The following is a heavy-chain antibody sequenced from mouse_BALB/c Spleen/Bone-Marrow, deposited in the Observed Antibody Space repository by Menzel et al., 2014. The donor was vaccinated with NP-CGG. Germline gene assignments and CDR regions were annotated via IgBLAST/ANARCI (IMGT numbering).Heavy chain of an antibody. J-gene: IGHJ2*01. CDR3: ARRAVRYFDY. Sequence: VQLQQSGAELAKPGASVKMSCKASGYTFTSYWMHWVKQRPGQGLEWIGYINPSTGYTEYNQKFKDKATLTADKSSSTAYMQLSSLTSEDSAVYYCARRAVRYFDYWGRGTTLTVSS. D-gene: IGHD2-13*01. V-gene: IGHV1-7*01. CDR1: GYTFTSYW. CDR2: INPSTGYT.